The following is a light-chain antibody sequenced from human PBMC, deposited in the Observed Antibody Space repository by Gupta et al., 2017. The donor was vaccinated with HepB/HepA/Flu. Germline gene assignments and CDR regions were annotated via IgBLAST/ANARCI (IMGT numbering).Light chain of an antibody. CDR1: QSVSSY. V-gene: IGKV3-11*01. J-gene: IGKJ4*01. Sequence: EIVLTQSPATLSLSTGERATLSCRASQSVSSYSAWYQQKPGQAPRLLIYDASNRATGSPARFSGSGSGTDFTLTISSLEPEDLAVYYCQQRSNWPTLTFGGGTKVEIK. CDR3: QQRSNWPTLT. CDR2: DAS.